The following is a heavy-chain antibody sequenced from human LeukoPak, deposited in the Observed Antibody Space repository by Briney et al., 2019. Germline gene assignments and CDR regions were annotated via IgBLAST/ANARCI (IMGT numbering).Heavy chain of an antibody. CDR1: GGSLSRGSYC. J-gene: IGHJ3*02. Sequence: SETRSLTCTVSGGSLSRGSYCWGWDRQPAGTGVEWIGRIDSSGSTNYNPSLKSRVTISVDTSNNQFSLKLSSVTAADTAVYYCARVGGAAAFRAFDIWGQGTMVTVSS. CDR3: ARVGGAAAFRAFDI. D-gene: IGHD6-13*01. V-gene: IGHV4-61*02. CDR2: IDSSGST.